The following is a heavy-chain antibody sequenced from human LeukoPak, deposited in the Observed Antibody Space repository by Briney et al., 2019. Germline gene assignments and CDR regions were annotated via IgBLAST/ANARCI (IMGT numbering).Heavy chain of an antibody. D-gene: IGHD6-13*01. J-gene: IGHJ4*02. CDR3: ASQKGIAAADDFDY. CDR1: GYTFTGYY. V-gene: IGHV1-2*02. CDR2: INPNSGGT. Sequence: ASVKVSCKASGYTFTGYYMHWVRQAPGQGLEWMGWINPNSGGTNYAQKFQGRVTMTRDTSISTAYMELSRLRSDDTAVYYCASQKGIAAADDFDYWGQGTLVTVSS.